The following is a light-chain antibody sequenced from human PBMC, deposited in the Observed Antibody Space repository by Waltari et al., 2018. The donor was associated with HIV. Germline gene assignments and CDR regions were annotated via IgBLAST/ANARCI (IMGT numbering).Light chain of an antibody. CDR3: SSYSPRDSVV. Sequence: HSVLTQPASVSGSPGQSITISCSCPTRDMSCLTFVSWYQQSPGRAPKLIIFEVSSRPSGISDRFSGSKSGDTASLTNSALRTEDEADYFCSSYSPRDSVVFGGGTKVTVL. CDR1: TRDMSCLTF. CDR2: EVS. J-gene: IGLJ3*02. V-gene: IGLV2-14*01.